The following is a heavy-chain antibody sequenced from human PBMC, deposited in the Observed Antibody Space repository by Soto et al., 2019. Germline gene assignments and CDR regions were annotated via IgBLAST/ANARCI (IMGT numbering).Heavy chain of an antibody. J-gene: IGHJ4*02. CDR3: ASQATGWYPDY. Sequence: SETLSLTCTVSGGSISSGGYYWSWVRQHPGKGLEWIGYIYDSGSTYYNPSLKSRVTISIDTSKNQFSLKLTSVTAADTAVYYCASQATGWYPDYWGQGTLVTVS. CDR1: GGSISSGGYY. CDR2: IYDSGST. D-gene: IGHD6-19*01. V-gene: IGHV4-31*03.